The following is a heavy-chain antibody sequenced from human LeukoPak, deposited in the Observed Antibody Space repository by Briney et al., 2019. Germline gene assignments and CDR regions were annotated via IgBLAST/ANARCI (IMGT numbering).Heavy chain of an antibody. J-gene: IGHJ4*02. D-gene: IGHD3-16*02. Sequence: PGGSLRLSCAASGFTFNKYAMSWVRRAPGKGLEWVSAISASGGNTCYTDSVKGRFTISRDNSKNTLYLQMNSLRAEDTAVYYCATGRLGELSFRRYFDYWGQGTLVTVSP. CDR1: GFTFNKYA. CDR2: ISASGGNT. CDR3: ATGRLGELSFRRYFDY. V-gene: IGHV3-23*01.